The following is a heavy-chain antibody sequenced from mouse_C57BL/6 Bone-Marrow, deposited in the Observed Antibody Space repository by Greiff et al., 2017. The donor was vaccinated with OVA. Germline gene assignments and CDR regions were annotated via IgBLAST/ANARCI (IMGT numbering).Heavy chain of an antibody. Sequence: EVQLQESGGGLVKPGGSLKLSCAASGFTFSDYGMHWVRQAPEKGLEWVAYISSGSSAIYYADTVKGRFTISRDNATNTLFLQMTSLRSEDTAMYYCARPGDAMDYWGQGTSVTVSS. V-gene: IGHV5-17*01. J-gene: IGHJ4*01. D-gene: IGHD4-1*01. CDR1: GFTFSDYG. CDR2: ISSGSSAI. CDR3: ARPGDAMDY.